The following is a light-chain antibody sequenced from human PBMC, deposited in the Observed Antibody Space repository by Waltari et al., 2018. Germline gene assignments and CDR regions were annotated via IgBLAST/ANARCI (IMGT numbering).Light chain of an antibody. Sequence: SSELTQDPAVSVALGQTVRITCQGDHLRSYYVSWYQQKPGQAPMLVIYDKDNRPSGIPERFSGSSSANIASLTITGAQAEDEADYYCNSRDTRGNHFVVFGGGTKLTVL. V-gene: IGLV3-19*01. CDR2: DKD. J-gene: IGLJ2*01. CDR3: NSRDTRGNHFVV. CDR1: HLRSYY.